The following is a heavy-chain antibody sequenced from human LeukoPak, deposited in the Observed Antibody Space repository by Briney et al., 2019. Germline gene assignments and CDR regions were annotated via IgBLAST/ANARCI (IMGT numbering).Heavy chain of an antibody. CDR3: ARHTMVRGFDY. Sequence: GRSLRLSCAASGFTFNSYTIHWVRQPPGKGLEWVAIISYDGSNKDYADSVKGRFTISRDNSKNTLYLQMNSLRVEDTAAYYCARHTMVRGFDYWGQGTLVTVS. D-gene: IGHD3-10*01. CDR1: GFTFNSYT. V-gene: IGHV3-30-3*01. J-gene: IGHJ4*02. CDR2: ISYDGSNK.